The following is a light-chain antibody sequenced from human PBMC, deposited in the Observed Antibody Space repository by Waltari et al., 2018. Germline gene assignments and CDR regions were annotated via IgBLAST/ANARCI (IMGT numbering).Light chain of an antibody. CDR3: QQYMTYPYT. CDR2: MAS. V-gene: IGKV1-5*03. CDR1: QGIVNW. J-gene: IGKJ2*01. Sequence: IQMPQSPSALSASVGDRVTITCRASQGIVNWFALYQQKPGKPPKLLIYMASTLESGVPSRFSGSESGAEFTLTISSLQPDDFATYYCQQYMTYPYTFGQGTKLEIK.